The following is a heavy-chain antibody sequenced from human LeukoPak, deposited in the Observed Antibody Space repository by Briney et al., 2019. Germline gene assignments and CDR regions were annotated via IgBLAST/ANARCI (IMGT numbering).Heavy chain of an antibody. V-gene: IGHV3-21*04. CDR2: ISSSCSYI. Sequence: GGSLRLSCAASGFTFSSYSMKWVRQAPGKGLEWVSSISSSCSYIYYADSAKGRFTISRDNSKNTLYLQMNSLRAEDTAVYYCAKSVVATGRNYFDYWGQGTLVTVSS. D-gene: IGHD5-12*01. J-gene: IGHJ4*02. CDR1: GFTFSSYS. CDR3: AKSVVATGRNYFDY.